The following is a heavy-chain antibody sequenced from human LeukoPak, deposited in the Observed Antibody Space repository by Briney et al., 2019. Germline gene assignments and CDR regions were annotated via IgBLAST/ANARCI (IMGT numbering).Heavy chain of an antibody. CDR3: ALGVVVVPAARGWFDP. J-gene: IGHJ5*02. CDR1: GGSISSYY. D-gene: IGHD2-2*01. V-gene: IGHV4-59*05. Sequence: SETLSLTCTVSGGSISSYYWSWIRQPPGKGLEWIGSIYYSGSTYYNPSLKSRVTISVDTSKNQFSLKLSSVTAADTAVFYCALGVVVVPAARGWFDPWGQGTLVTVSS. CDR2: IYYSGST.